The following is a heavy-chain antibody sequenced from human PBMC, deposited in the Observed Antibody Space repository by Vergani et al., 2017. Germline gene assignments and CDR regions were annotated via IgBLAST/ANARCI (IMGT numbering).Heavy chain of an antibody. CDR3: ARDEGYYYYMDV. CDR2: ISAYSGNT. V-gene: IGHV1-18*01. J-gene: IGHJ6*03. CDR1: GYTLSSYG. Sequence: QVQLVQSGAEVKKPGASVKVSCKASGYTLSSYGISWVRQAPGQGLEGMGWISAYSGNTNHEQKLQGRVTMTTDTSTSTAYLELRSLRSDDTAVYYCARDEGYYYYMDVWGKGTTVTVSS.